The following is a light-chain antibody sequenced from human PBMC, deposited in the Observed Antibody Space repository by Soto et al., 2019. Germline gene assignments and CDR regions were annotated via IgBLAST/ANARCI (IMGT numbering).Light chain of an antibody. CDR3: QQYNSFPT. V-gene: IGKV1-5*03. J-gene: IGKJ1*01. Sequence: DIQMTQSPSTLSASVGDRVTITCRASQSISSWLAWYQQKPGKAPKLLIYKASSLESGVPSRFSGSGSGTEFTLTISSLQPDDLATDYCQQYNSFPTVGQGTKVEIK. CDR1: QSISSW. CDR2: KAS.